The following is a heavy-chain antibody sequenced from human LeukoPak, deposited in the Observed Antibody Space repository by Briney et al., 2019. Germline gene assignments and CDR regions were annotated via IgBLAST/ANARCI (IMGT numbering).Heavy chain of an antibody. D-gene: IGHD2-2*01. CDR2: IIPIFGTA. V-gene: IGHV1-69*13. Sequence: SVKVSCKASGGTFSSYAISWVRQAPGQGLEWMGGIIPIFGTANYAQKFQGRVTITADESTSTAYMELSSLRSEDTAVYYCARGSQRLGVPAAMYGMDVWGKGTTVTVSS. CDR3: ARGSQRLGVPAAMYGMDV. CDR1: GGTFSSYA. J-gene: IGHJ6*04.